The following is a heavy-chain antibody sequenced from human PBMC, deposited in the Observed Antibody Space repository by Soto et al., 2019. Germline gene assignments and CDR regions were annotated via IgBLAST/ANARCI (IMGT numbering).Heavy chain of an antibody. J-gene: IGHJ4*02. CDR1: GFTFSSYS. D-gene: IGHD3-16*01. CDR3: ARESVRWAYFNY. CDR2: ISSSSNFI. V-gene: IGHV3-21*01. Sequence: GGSLRLSCAASGFTFSSYSMSWVRQAPGKGLEWVSSISSSSNFIYYADSVKGRFTISRDNAKNSLYLQMNSLRAEDTAVYYCARESVRWAYFNYWGQRTLVTV.